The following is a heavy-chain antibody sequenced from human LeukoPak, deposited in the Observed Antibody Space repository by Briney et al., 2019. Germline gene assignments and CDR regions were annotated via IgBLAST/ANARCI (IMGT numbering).Heavy chain of an antibody. CDR2: IHYGETT. D-gene: IGHD2-21*02. CDR3: TRDIGDFVSDF. J-gene: IGHJ4*02. CDR1: GGSIGSGYY. V-gene: IGHV4-39*02. Sequence: PSETLSLTCTVSGGSIGSGYYWAWIRQPPGKGLEWIGGIHYGETTHYNPSLQSRVTISADTSKNQFALDLRSVTAADTAVYYCTRDIGDFVSDFWGQGTLVTVSS.